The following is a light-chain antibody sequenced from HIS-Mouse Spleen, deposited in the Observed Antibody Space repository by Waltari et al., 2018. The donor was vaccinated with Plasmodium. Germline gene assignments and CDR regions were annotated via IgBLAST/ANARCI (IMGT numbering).Light chain of an antibody. CDR2: GAS. CDR1: QSVSSN. Sequence: EIVMTQSPATLSVSPGERATLSCRASQSVSSNLAWYQQKPGQAPRLHIYGASTRATGIPARLRGSGSGTEFTLTISSLQSEDFAVYYCQQYNNWSFTFGPGTKVDIK. CDR3: QQYNNWSFT. J-gene: IGKJ3*01. V-gene: IGKV3-15*01.